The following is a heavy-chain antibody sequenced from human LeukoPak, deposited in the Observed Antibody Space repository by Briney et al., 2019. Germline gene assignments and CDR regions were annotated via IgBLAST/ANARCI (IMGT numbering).Heavy chain of an antibody. V-gene: IGHV4-38-2*01. CDR1: SYSISSGSY. J-gene: IGHJ4*02. Sequence: PSDTLSLTCAVSSYSISSGSYWGSIRQSPGKGLEWVGRIFHSGNSYYNPSLKSRLTMSVDTSKNQFSLKLTSVTAADTALYYCARVTYVDDMLYQYFDYWGQGILVTVSS. CDR3: ARVTYVDDMLYQYFDY. D-gene: IGHD4-17*01. CDR2: IFHSGNS.